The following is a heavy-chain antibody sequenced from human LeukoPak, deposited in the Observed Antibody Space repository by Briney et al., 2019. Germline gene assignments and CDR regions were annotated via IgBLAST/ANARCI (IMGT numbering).Heavy chain of an antibody. Sequence: ASVKVSCKASGYIFSNYYIHWVRQAPGQGVEWMGIINPSAASTTYAQKFQGRVTMTRDTSTSTVYTELSSLRSEDTAVYYCARDHVPAYVGIDYWGQGTLVTVSS. CDR1: GYIFSNYY. CDR2: INPSAAST. D-gene: IGHD1-26*01. J-gene: IGHJ4*02. V-gene: IGHV1-46*01. CDR3: ARDHVPAYVGIDY.